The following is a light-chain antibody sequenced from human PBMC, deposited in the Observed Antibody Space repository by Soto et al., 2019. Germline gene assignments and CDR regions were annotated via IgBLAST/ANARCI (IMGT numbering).Light chain of an antibody. V-gene: IGKV3-11*01. CDR1: QSIDSY. CDR2: DMF. J-gene: IGKJ5*01. Sequence: EIVLTQSAATLSLSPGQRATLSCRASQSIDSYLGWYQQKPGQAPRLLIYDMFNRATGIPARFSGSGSGTDLALAISSLEPEDFSVYCCPRRRGWPVTFGQGTRLAIK. CDR3: PRRRGWPVT.